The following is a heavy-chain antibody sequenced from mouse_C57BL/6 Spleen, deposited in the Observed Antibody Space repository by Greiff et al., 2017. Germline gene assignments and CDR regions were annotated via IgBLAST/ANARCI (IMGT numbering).Heavy chain of an antibody. CDR2: IDPSDSYT. CDR3: ARCFYDYEYFDV. V-gene: IGHV1-69*01. Sequence: QVQLQQPGAELVMPGASVKLSCKASGYTFTSYWMHWVKQRPGQGLEWIGEIDPSDSYTNYNQKFKGKSPLTVDKSSSTADMQLSSLTSEDSAVYYCARCFYDYEYFDVWGTGTTVTVSA. J-gene: IGHJ1*03. CDR1: GYTFTSYW. D-gene: IGHD2-4*01.